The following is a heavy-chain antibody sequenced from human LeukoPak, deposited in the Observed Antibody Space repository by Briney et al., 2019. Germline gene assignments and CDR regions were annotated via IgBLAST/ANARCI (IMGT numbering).Heavy chain of an antibody. CDR3: ARDRYGDFWFDF. J-gene: IGHJ5*01. V-gene: IGHV1-69*04. CDR2: IIPILGIA. CDR1: GGTFSSYA. D-gene: IGHD4-17*01. Sequence: SVKVSCKASGGTFSSYAISWVRQAPGQGLEWMGRIIPILGIANYAQKFQGRVTITADKSTSTAYMELSSLRSEDTAVYYCARDRYGDFWFDFWGQGTLVTVSS.